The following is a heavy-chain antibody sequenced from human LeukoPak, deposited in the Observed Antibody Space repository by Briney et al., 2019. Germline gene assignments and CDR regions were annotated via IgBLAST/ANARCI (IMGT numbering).Heavy chain of an antibody. CDR1: GFTFSSYA. V-gene: IGHV3-23*01. CDR3: AKVREVSPYDSSGYGFDY. D-gene: IGHD3-22*01. J-gene: IGHJ4*02. CDR2: ISGSGDST. Sequence: PGGSLRLSCAASGFTFSSYAMSWVRQAPGKGLEWVSAISGSGDSTYYADSVKGRFTISRDNSKNTLYLQMNSLRAEDTAVYYCAKVREVSPYDSSGYGFDYWGQGTLVTVSS.